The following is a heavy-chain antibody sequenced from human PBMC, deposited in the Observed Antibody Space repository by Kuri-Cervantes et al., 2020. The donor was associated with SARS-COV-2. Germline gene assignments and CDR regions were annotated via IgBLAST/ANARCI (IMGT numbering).Heavy chain of an antibody. CDR1: GGTFSSYA. CDR2: IIPIFGTA. Sequence: SVKVSCKASGGTFSSYAISWVRQAPGQGLEWMGGIIPIFGTANYAQKFQGRVTITTDTSTSTAYMELRSLRSDDTAVYYCAREGGGDPLVLGFGVVIHDAFDIWGQGTMVTVSS. CDR3: AREGGGDPLVLGFGVVIHDAFDI. V-gene: IGHV1-69*05. D-gene: IGHD3-3*01. J-gene: IGHJ3*02.